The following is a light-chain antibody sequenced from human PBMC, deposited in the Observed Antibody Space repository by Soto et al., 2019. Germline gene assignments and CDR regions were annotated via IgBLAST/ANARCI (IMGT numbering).Light chain of an antibody. Sequence: QSALTQPASMSGSPGQSITFSCTGTSSDVGGYNYVSWYQQHPGKAPKLMIYDVSDRPSGVSNRFSGSKSGNTASLTISGLQTEDEADYYCSSYKSGCTPDVFGTGTKLTVL. CDR1: SSDVGGYNY. CDR2: DVS. J-gene: IGLJ1*01. CDR3: SSYKSGCTPDV. V-gene: IGLV2-14*01.